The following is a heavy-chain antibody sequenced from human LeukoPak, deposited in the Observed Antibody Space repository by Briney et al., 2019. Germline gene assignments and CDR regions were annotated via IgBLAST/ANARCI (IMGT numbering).Heavy chain of an antibody. CDR3: ARTRSSAGSIDC. V-gene: IGHV3-21*01. CDR2: ISTDSSFI. Sequence: GGSLRLSCAASQFIFSTYSMNWVRQAPGKGLEWVSSISTDSSFIYYSDSVKGRFTISRDNAKNSLYLQMNSLKGEDTALYYCARTRSSAGSIDCWGQGTLVTVSS. CDR1: QFIFSTYS. J-gene: IGHJ4*02. D-gene: IGHD6-13*01.